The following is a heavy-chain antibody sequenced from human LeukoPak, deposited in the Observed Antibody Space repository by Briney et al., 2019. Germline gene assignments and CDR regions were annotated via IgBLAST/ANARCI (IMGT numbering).Heavy chain of an antibody. D-gene: IGHD3-16*01. CDR2: ISGGGVTT. Sequence: GGSLRLSCVGSGFTSIAYALTWARQAPGKGLEWVSGISGGGVTTYYADSVKGRFTISRDNSKNTLYLQMNSLRADDTAIYYCARNQQLGGHSYYYYGMDVWAKGPRSPSP. CDR3: ARNQQLGGHSYYYYGMDV. V-gene: IGHV3-23*01. J-gene: IGHJ6*02. CDR1: GFTSIAYA.